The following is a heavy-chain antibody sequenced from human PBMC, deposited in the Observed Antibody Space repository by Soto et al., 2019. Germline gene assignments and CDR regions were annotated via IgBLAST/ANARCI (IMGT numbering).Heavy chain of an antibody. D-gene: IGHD3-10*01. J-gene: IGHJ4*02. CDR3: AGDYASGSYSFDY. V-gene: IGHV4-59*01. Sequence: SETLSLTCTVSGDSFSSYSWSWIRQPPGRGLEWIGYIYYSGSTTYNPSLKSRLTMSIDTSKNQFSLRLTSVTAADTAIYYCAGDYASGSYSFDYWGQGTLVTVSS. CDR1: GDSFSSYS. CDR2: IYYSGST.